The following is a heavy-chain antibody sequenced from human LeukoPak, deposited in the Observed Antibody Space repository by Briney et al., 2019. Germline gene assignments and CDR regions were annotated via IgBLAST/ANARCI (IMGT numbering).Heavy chain of an antibody. D-gene: IGHD1-1*01. J-gene: IGHJ4*02. CDR2: INLDGSKT. Sequence: GGSLRLSCAASGFTFSNYWMHWVRQAPGEGLVWVARINLDGSKTAYADSVKGRFTISRDDAKNTLYLQMNSLRTEDTAVYYCARPPGTSPCFDYWGQGTLVTVSS. CDR1: GFTFSNYW. CDR3: ARPPGTSPCFDY. V-gene: IGHV3-74*01.